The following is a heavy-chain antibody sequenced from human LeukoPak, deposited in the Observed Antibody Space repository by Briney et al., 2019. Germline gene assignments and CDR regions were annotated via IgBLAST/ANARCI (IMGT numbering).Heavy chain of an antibody. CDR1: GYTFTGYY. Sequence: ASVKVSCKASGYTFTGYYIHWVRQAPGQGLEWMGWINPNTGGTNYAQKFQGWVTMTRDTSISTAYMELSRLRSDDTAVYYCARAGSGSSYGMDVWGQGTTVTVSS. J-gene: IGHJ6*02. CDR2: INPNTGGT. D-gene: IGHD1-26*01. CDR3: ARAGSGSSYGMDV. V-gene: IGHV1-2*04.